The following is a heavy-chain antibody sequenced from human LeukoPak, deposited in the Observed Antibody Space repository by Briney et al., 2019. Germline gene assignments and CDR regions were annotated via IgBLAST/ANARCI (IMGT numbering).Heavy chain of an antibody. CDR1: GGSISSYY. V-gene: IGHV4-4*07. D-gene: IGHD6-19*01. CDR3: AREKSSGWYGDAFDI. CDR2: IYTSGST. J-gene: IGHJ3*02. Sequence: PSETLSLTCTVSGGSISSYYWSWIRQPAGQGLEWIGRIYTSGSTNYNPSLKSRVTMSVDTSKNQFSLKLSSVTAADTAVYYCAREKSSGWYGDAFDIWGQGTMVTVSS.